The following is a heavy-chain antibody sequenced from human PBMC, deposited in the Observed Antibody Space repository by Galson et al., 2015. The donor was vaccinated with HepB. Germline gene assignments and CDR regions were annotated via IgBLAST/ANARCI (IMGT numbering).Heavy chain of an antibody. CDR2: ISYDGSNK. Sequence: SLRLSCAASGFTFSSYAMHWVRQAPGKGLEWVAVISYDGSNKYYADSVKGRFTISRDNSKNTLYLQMNSLRAEDTAVYYCARPRPGAPRGARYYYYGMDVWGQGTTVTVSS. D-gene: IGHD3-10*01. CDR1: GFTFSSYA. CDR3: ARPRPGAPRGARYYYYGMDV. V-gene: IGHV3-30-3*01. J-gene: IGHJ6*02.